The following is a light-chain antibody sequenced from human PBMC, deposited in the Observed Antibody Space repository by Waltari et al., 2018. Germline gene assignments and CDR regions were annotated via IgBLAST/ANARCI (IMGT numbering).Light chain of an antibody. V-gene: IGKV1-39*01. J-gene: IGKJ4*01. CDR3: QRSLTSPRFT. CDR1: QSVSTF. CDR2: AAS. Sequence: EIQMTQTPPSLVASAADSVTISCRASQSVSTFLNCYQHKPGKAPRLLIYAASTLSSGVPSRFSGSGSGTDFTLTISGLQSDDIAVYYCQRSLTSPRFTFGGGTKVQIK.